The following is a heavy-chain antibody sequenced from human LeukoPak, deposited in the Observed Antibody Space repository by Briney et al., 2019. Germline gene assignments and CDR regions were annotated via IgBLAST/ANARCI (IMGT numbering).Heavy chain of an antibody. CDR3: AKDPNGDYVGAFDM. CDR1: GFTFSSYA. D-gene: IGHD4-17*01. Sequence: GGSLRLSCAASGFTFSSYAMHWVRQAPGKGLEWVTVISYDGSNKYYADSVKGRFTISRDNSKNTLYLQMNSLRADDTAVYHCAKDPNGDYVGAFDMWGQGTMVTVSS. V-gene: IGHV3-30-3*01. CDR2: ISYDGSNK. J-gene: IGHJ3*02.